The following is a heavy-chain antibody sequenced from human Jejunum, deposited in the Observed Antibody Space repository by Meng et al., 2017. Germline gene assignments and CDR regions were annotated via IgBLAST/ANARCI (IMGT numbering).Heavy chain of an antibody. Sequence: GGSLRLSCAASGLIVSTTYLSWVRQAPGKGLEWVSSLYTGGTTLYADSVEGRFTISRDRSKNTLFLQMHSVRAEDTAVYYCVRDRFFDADRGWIYAMDVWGQGTTVTVSS. D-gene: IGHD6-19*01. J-gene: IGHJ6*02. CDR2: LYTGGTT. V-gene: IGHV3-66*02. CDR1: GLIVSTTY. CDR3: VRDRFFDADRGWIYAMDV.